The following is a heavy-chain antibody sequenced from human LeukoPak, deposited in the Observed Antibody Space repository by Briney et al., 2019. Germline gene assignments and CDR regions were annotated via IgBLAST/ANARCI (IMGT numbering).Heavy chain of an antibody. J-gene: IGHJ3*02. D-gene: IGHD3-16*02. V-gene: IGHV4-59*01. Sequence: SETLSLTCTVSGGSMNNYYWSWVRQSPEKGLEWIGYISYSGSTNSNPSLKSRVTISLDTSKNQFSLKLSSVTAADTAVYYCARSDYVWGSYRSDAFDIWGQGTMVTVSS. CDR2: ISYSGST. CDR1: GGSMNNYY. CDR3: ARSDYVWGSYRSDAFDI.